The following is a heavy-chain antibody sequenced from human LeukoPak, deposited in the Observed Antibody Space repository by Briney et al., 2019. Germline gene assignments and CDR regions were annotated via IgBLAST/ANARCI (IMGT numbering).Heavy chain of an antibody. CDR3: VREVVRPKTFYFDS. J-gene: IGHJ4*02. Sequence: GGSLRLSCIASGFVFSRENMNWVRRAPGKGLEWVAHISEAIYYADSVQGRFTISRDNAKNSLYLQMSNLRAEDTAMYYCVREVVRPKTFYFDSWGRGTPVTVSS. V-gene: IGHV3-48*04. CDR2: ISEAI. D-gene: IGHD6-6*01. CDR1: GFVFSREN.